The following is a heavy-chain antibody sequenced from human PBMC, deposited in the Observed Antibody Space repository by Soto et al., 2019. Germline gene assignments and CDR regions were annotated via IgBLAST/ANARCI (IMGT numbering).Heavy chain of an antibody. CDR3: ASAVAVPADFDY. V-gene: IGHV1-3*05. D-gene: IGHD6-19*01. J-gene: IGHJ4*02. CDR1: GYTFTGYA. Sequence: QVQLVQSGAEEKKPGASVKVSCKASGYTFTGYAMHWVRQAPGQRLEWMGWINAGNGNTKYSQKFQGRGTITRDTPATTTYMELRSLRPDDTAVSSCASAVAVPADFDYWGQGTLVTVSS. CDR2: INAGNGNT.